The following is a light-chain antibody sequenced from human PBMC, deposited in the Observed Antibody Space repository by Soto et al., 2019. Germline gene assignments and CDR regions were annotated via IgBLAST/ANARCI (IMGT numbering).Light chain of an antibody. CDR3: QQTPRGPRT. CDR2: AAS. V-gene: IGKV1-39*01. J-gene: IGKJ1*01. Sequence: DIQMTQSPRFLSASVGDRVTITCRASQNIRTYLTWYQQKPGKGPTVLIYAASTLHRGVPSRFSGSTTGTDFTLTIPALQPEDSATYCCQQTPRGPRTFGLGTKLEIK. CDR1: QNIRTY.